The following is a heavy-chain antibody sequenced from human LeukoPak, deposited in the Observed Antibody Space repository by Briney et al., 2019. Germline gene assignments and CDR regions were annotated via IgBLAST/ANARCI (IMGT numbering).Heavy chain of an antibody. CDR3: AKDYIEYSSSSFWSYFDY. Sequence: GGSLRLSCAASGFTFDDFAMHWVRQAPGKGLEWVSSISWNSGTLAYADSVKGRFTISRGNAKNSLYLQMNSLRAEDTALYYCAKDYIEYSSSSFWSYFDYWGQGTLVTVSS. V-gene: IGHV3-9*01. D-gene: IGHD6-6*01. CDR1: GFTFDDFA. J-gene: IGHJ4*02. CDR2: ISWNSGTL.